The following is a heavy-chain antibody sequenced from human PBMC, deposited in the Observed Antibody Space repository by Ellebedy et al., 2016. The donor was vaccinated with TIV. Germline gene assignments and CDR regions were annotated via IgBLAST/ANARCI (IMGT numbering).Heavy chain of an antibody. D-gene: IGHD1-14*01. J-gene: IGHJ2*01. CDR1: GDSISSYD. CDR3: ARLRQSRDRSHWYFDL. V-gene: IGHV4-59*08. CDR2: MSYSGST. Sequence: SETLSLTXTVSGDSISSYDWTWIRQPPGKGLEWIGYMSYSGSTNYNPSLKSRVTISMDTSKNQFSLKLTSVTAADTAVYFCARLRQSRDRSHWYFDLWGRGTLVTVSS.